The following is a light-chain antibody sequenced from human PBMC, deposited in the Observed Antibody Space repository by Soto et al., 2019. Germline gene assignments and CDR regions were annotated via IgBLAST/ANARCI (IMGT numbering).Light chain of an antibody. Sequence: QSVLTQPRSVSGSPGQSVTISRTGTGDDVGGYNYVSWYQQNPGKAPKLMIYEVTNRPSGVSSRFSGSKSGNTAYLTISGLQAEDEADYCCLSYSGSSSSYVFGTGTKVTVL. CDR1: GDDVGGYNY. V-gene: IGLV2-11*01. CDR2: EVT. CDR3: LSYSGSSSSYV. J-gene: IGLJ1*01.